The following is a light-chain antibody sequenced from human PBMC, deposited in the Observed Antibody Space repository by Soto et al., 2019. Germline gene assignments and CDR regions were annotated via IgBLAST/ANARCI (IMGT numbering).Light chain of an antibody. CDR1: QSVSSY. Sequence: EIVLTQSPSTLSLSPGERATLSCRASQSVSSYLAWYQQKPGQAPRLLIYDASNRATGIPDRFSGSGSGTDFTLTISSLQPEDFATYYCQQSYSTLWTFGQGTKVDIK. CDR3: QQSYSTLWT. CDR2: DAS. V-gene: IGKV3-11*01. J-gene: IGKJ1*01.